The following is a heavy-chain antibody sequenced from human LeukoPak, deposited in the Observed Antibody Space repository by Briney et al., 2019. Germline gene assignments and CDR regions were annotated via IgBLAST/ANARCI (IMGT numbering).Heavy chain of an antibody. J-gene: IGHJ4*02. CDR1: GFPFIEYS. V-gene: IGHV3-48*01. CDR3: ARDHNYAFDN. D-gene: IGHD1-1*01. Sequence: PGGSLRLSCTASGFPFIEYSMNWVRQAPGKGLEWISYIGIDSGNTKYADSVWGRFTISADKAKNSLYLQMNSLRVEDTAVYYCARDHNYAFDNWGQGTLVSVSS. CDR2: IGIDSGNT.